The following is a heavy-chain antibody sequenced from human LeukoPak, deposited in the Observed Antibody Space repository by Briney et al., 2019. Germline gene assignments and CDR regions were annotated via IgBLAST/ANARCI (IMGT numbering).Heavy chain of an antibody. Sequence: SETLSLTCTVSGGSISSGSYYWSWIRQPAGKGLEWIGRIYTSGSTNYNPSLKSRVTISVDTSKNQFSLKLSSVTAADTAVYYCARGYYYHYMDVWGKGTTVTVSS. V-gene: IGHV4-61*02. J-gene: IGHJ6*03. CDR1: GGSISSGSYY. CDR3: ARGYYYHYMDV. CDR2: IYTSGST.